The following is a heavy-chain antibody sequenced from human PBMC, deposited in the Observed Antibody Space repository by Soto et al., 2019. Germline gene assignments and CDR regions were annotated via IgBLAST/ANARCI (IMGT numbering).Heavy chain of an antibody. CDR3: ARLKLTRIFDY. CDR2: VRYGGST. V-gene: IGHV4-31*03. D-gene: IGHD3-10*01. Sequence: SETLSLTCTVSGGSITSGGFYWSWIRQHPGDGLEWIGYVRYGGSTYYNPSLKSRVTISVDTSKNQFSLKLSSVTAADTAVYYCARLKLTRIFDYWGQGTLVTVSS. CDR1: GGSITSGGFY. J-gene: IGHJ4*02.